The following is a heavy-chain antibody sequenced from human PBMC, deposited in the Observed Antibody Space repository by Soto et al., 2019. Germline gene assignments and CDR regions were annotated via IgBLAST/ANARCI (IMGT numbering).Heavy chain of an antibody. J-gene: IGHJ2*01. D-gene: IGHD4-17*01. CDR1: GFTFSSYA. CDR2: ISGSGGST. CDR3: AKDPGTYGDYIYWYFDL. V-gene: IGHV3-23*01. Sequence: EVQLLESGGGLVQPGGSLRLSCAASGFTFSSYAMSWVRQAPGKGLEWGSAISGSGGSTYYADSVKGRFTISRDNSKNTLYLQMNSLRAEDTAVYYCAKDPGTYGDYIYWYFDLWGRGTLVTVSS.